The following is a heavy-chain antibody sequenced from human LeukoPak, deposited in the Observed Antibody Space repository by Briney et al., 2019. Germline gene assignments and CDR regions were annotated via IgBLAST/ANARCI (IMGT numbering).Heavy chain of an antibody. V-gene: IGHV1-69*05. CDR2: ILPVLGTP. J-gene: IGHJ4*02. CDR1: GGTFNYA. Sequence: ASVKVSCKPSGGTFNYAISWVRQAPGQGPEWMGGILPVLGTPHYAQKFQGRLTVTTDEVAATAYMELSSLRSEDTAVCYCARGYSGNFFGFDLWGQGTLVTVSS. D-gene: IGHD1-7*01. CDR3: ARGYSGNFFGFDL.